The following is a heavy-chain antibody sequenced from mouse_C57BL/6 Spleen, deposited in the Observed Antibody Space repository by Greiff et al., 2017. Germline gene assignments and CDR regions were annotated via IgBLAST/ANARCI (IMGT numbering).Heavy chain of an antibody. D-gene: IGHD3-1*01. V-gene: IGHV5-4*01. J-gene: IGHJ2*01. CDR3: AREGATSYFDY. Sequence: EVKVVESGGGLVKPGGSLKLSCAASGFTFSSYAMSWVRQTPEKRVEWVATISDGGSYTYYPDNVKGRFTISRDNAKNNLYLQMSHLKSEDTAMYYCAREGATSYFDYWGQGTTLTVSS. CDR1: GFTFSSYA. CDR2: ISDGGSYT.